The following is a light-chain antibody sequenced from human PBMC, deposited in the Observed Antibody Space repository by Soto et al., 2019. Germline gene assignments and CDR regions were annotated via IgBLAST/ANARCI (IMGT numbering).Light chain of an antibody. V-gene: IGKV4-1*01. J-gene: IGKJ1*01. Sequence: DIVMTQSPDSLAVSLGERATVNCKSSQSLICSSNDKSYLAWYQHKPGQHPKMLIYWASTRESGVHDRFSGSGSGTDFTLTIASLQAEDGAVYCFQQDCSTPRALGQGTKGEI. CDR2: WAS. CDR3: QQDCSTPRA. CDR1: QSLICSSNDKSY.